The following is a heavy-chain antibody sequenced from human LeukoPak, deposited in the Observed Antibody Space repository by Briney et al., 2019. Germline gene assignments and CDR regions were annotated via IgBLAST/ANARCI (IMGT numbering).Heavy chain of an antibody. CDR2: IYYSGST. CDR1: GGSISSSSYY. D-gene: IGHD1-26*01. CDR3: ARAGRIVGTCLDY. Sequence: SETLSLTCTVSGGSISSSSYYWGWIRQPPGKGLEWIGSIYYSGSTNYNPSLKSRVTISVDTSKNQFSLKLSSVTAADTAVYYCARAGRIVGTCLDYWGQGTLVTVSS. V-gene: IGHV4-39*07. J-gene: IGHJ4*02.